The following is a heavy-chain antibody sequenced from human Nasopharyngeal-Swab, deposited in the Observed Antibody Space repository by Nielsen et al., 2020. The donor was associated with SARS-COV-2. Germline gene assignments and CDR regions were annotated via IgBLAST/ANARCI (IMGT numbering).Heavy chain of an antibody. CDR1: EFTFSSYS. J-gene: IGHJ1*01. Sequence: GRPLRLSCAAFEFTFSSYSRNWVRHAPGKGLERISYISTTGFTTFYADSVTGRFTISRDDAKNSVYLQMNSLRADDTAVYDCAREVGAGFLDHWGRGTPVTVSS. CDR2: ISTTGFTT. CDR3: AREVGAGFLDH. D-gene: IGHD6-19*01. V-gene: IGHV3-48*04.